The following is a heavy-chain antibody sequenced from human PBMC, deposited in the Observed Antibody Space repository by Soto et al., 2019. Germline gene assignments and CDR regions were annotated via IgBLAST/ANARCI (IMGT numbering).Heavy chain of an antibody. Sequence: QVQLVQSGAEVKKPGSSVRVSCKASGDTFSTYTISWVRQAPGQGLEWLGRSIPILDVANYAQSVQGRVTITADKSPSTAYMELTSLRSEDTAVYYCARDSGNQLLIDYWGQGTLVTVSS. V-gene: IGHV1-69*08. CDR3: ARDSGNQLLIDY. CDR1: GDTFSTYT. CDR2: SIPILDVA. J-gene: IGHJ4*02. D-gene: IGHD2-2*01.